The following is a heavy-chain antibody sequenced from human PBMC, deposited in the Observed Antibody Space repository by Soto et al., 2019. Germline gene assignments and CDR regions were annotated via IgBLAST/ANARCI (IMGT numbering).Heavy chain of an antibody. V-gene: IGHV1-69*05. Sequence: SVKVSCKASGGTFSNYGISWVRQAPGQGLEWMGRISPISGATNYARKFQGRVTITRDTSASTAYTELSSLRSEDTAVYYCQLPVSSTSWDVWGQGTTVTVSS. CDR3: QLPVSSTSWDV. CDR2: ISPISGAT. J-gene: IGHJ6*02. CDR1: GGTFSNYG. D-gene: IGHD2-2*01.